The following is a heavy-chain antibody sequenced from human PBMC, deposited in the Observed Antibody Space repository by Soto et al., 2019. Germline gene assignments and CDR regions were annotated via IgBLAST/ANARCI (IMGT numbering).Heavy chain of an antibody. V-gene: IGHV4-59*01. J-gene: IGHJ4*02. Sequence: SETLSLTCTVSGGSISSYYWSWIRQPPGKGLEWIGYIYYSGSTNYNPSLKSRVTISVDTSKNQFSLKLSSVTAADTAVYYCARVTVNGSGPVGFDYWGQGTLVTVSS. CDR1: GGSISSYY. D-gene: IGHD3-10*01. CDR3: ARVTVNGSGPVGFDY. CDR2: IYYSGST.